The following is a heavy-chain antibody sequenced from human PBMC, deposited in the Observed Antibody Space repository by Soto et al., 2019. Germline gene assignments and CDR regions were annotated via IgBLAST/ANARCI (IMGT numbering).Heavy chain of an antibody. Sequence: EVQLVESGGGLVKPGGSLRLSCAASGFTFSNAWMNWVRQAPGKGLEWVGRIKSKTDGGTTDYAAPVKGRFTISRDDSKNTLYLQMNSLKTEDTAVYYCTTDPGFAWEIRADPWGQGTLVTVSS. CDR2: IKSKTDGGTT. V-gene: IGHV3-15*07. J-gene: IGHJ5*02. D-gene: IGHD1-26*01. CDR1: GFTFSNAW. CDR3: TTDPGFAWEIRADP.